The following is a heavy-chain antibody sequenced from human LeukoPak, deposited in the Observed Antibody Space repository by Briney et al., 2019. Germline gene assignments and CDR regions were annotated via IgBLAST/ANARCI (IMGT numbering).Heavy chain of an antibody. D-gene: IGHD3-22*01. CDR1: GYTLTELS. CDR2: INPNSGGT. J-gene: IGHJ4*02. V-gene: IGHV1-2*04. CDR3: ARDGTYYYDSSGYYYPAY. Sequence: ASVKVSCKVSGYTLTELSMHWVRQAPGQGLEWMGWINPNSGGTNYAQKFQGWVTMTRDTSISTAYMELSRLRSDDTAVYYCARDGTYYYDSSGYYYPAYWGQGTLVTVSS.